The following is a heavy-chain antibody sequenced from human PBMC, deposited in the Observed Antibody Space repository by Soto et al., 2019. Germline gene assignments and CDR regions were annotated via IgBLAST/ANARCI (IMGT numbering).Heavy chain of an antibody. CDR3: AKDLLRFGELFLFDY. J-gene: IGHJ4*02. CDR2: ISYDGSNK. CDR1: GFTFSSYG. Sequence: PGGSLRLSCAASGFTFSSYGMHWVRQAPGKGLEWVAVISYDGSNKYYADSVKGRFTISRDNSKNTLYLQMNSLRAEDTAVYYCAKDLLRFGELFLFDYWGQGTLVTVSS. V-gene: IGHV3-30*18. D-gene: IGHD3-10*01.